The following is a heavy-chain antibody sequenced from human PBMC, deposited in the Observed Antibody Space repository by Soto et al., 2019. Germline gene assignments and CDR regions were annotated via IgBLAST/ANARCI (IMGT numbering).Heavy chain of an antibody. V-gene: IGHV1-18*01. J-gene: IGHJ5*02. CDR2: ISAYNGNT. Sequence: ASVKVSCKASGYTFTSYGISWVRQAPGQGLEWMGWISAYNGNTNYAQKLQGRVTMTTDTSTSTAYMELRSLRSDDTAVYYCARDRYCSSTSCYVDWFAPWGQGTLVTVSS. CDR3: ARDRYCSSTSCYVDWFAP. D-gene: IGHD2-2*01. CDR1: GYTFTSYG.